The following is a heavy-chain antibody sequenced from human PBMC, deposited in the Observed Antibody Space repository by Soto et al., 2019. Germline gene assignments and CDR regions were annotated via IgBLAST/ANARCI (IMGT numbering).Heavy chain of an antibody. Sequence: QVELQESGPRLVKSWGTLSLTCEVSSGSISTGNWWSWVRQPPGKGLEWIGEIYYTGATNYNPSLKSRVTMTIDKSKDQFSLILTSATAADTAVYYCARVFSSGSGWMYYFDFWGQGIMVSVSS. CDR3: ARVFSSGSGWMYYFDF. CDR2: IYYTGAT. V-gene: IGHV4-4*02. J-gene: IGHJ4*02. D-gene: IGHD6-25*01. CDR1: SGSISTGNW.